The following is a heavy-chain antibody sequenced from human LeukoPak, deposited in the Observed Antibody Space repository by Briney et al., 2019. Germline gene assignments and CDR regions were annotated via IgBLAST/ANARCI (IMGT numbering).Heavy chain of an antibody. CDR2: IYYSGST. Sequence: SETLSLTCTVSGGSISSSSYYWGWIRRPPGKGLEWIGSIYYSGSTYYNPSLKSRVTISVDTSKNQFSLKLSSVTAADTAVYYCARDRDSSGWEDYFDYWGQGTLVTVSS. J-gene: IGHJ4*02. CDR3: ARDRDSSGWEDYFDY. D-gene: IGHD6-19*01. CDR1: GGSISSSSYY. V-gene: IGHV4-39*07.